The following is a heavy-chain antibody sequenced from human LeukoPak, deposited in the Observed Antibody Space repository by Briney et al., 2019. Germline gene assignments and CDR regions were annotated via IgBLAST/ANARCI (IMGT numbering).Heavy chain of an antibody. D-gene: IGHD1-26*01. CDR1: GFTFSSCY. J-gene: IGHJ3*02. V-gene: IGHV3-66*01. CDR3: ARDLKGVVGAANVGDAFDI. CDR2: IYSGGST. Sequence: GGSLRLSCAASGFTFSSCYMSWVRLAPGKGLEWVSVIYSGGSTFYSDSVKGRFTISRDNSKHTLSLQMNSLRAEDTAVYYCARDLKGVVGAANVGDAFDIWGQGTMVTVSS.